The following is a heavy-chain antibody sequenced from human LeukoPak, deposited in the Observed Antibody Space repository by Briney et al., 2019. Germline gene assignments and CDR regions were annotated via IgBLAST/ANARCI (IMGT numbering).Heavy chain of an antibody. Sequence: SCKASGYTFTGYYIHWVRQAPGQGLEWVAVISYDGSNKYYADSVKGRFTISRDNSKNTLYLQMNSLRAEDTAVYYCAKDFRWDDGYNSPPILLFDYWGQGTLVTVSS. V-gene: IGHV3-30*16. J-gene: IGHJ4*02. CDR2: ISYDGSNK. CDR3: AKDFRWDDGYNSPPILLFDY. CDR1: GYTFTGYY. D-gene: IGHD5-24*01.